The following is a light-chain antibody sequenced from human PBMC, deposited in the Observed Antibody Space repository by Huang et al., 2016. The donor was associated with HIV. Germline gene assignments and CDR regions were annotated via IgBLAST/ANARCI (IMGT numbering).Light chain of an antibody. J-gene: IGKJ1*01. CDR3: QQYNSWPRT. V-gene: IGKV3-15*01. Sequence: EIVMTPSPVPLSVSPGERATLSCRASQTVNSNLAGYQQRPGQAPRLPSYSTSTRATGVPDRFSGSGSGTEFTLTINSLQSEDVAVYYCQQYNSWPRTFGPGTTVEIK. CDR1: QTVNSN. CDR2: STS.